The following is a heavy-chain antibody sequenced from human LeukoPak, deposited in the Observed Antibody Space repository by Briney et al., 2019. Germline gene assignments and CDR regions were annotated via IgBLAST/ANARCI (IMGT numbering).Heavy chain of an antibody. Sequence: GGSLRLSCAASGFTFDDYGMSWVRQAPGKGLEWVANIKQDGSEKYYVDSVKGRFTISRDNAKNSLYLQMNSLRAEDTAVYYCARDLVIVVVATGIHAFDIWGQGTMVTVSS. J-gene: IGHJ3*02. V-gene: IGHV3-7*01. CDR3: ARDLVIVVVATGIHAFDI. CDR1: GFTFDDYG. CDR2: IKQDGSEK. D-gene: IGHD3-22*01.